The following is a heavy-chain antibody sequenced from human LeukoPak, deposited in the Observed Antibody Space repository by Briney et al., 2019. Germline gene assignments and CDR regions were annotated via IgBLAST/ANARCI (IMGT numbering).Heavy chain of an antibody. J-gene: IGHJ6*02. CDR2: INHSGST. CDR1: GGSFSGYY. D-gene: IGHD3-3*01. CDR3: ARGLHFSYDFWSGYYGYYGMDV. Sequence: KSSETLSLTCAVYGGSFSGYYWSWIRQPPGKGLEWIGEINHSGSTNYNPSLKSRVTISVDTSKNQFSLKLSSVTAADTAVYYCARGLHFSYDFWSGYYGYYGMDVWGQGTTVTVSS. V-gene: IGHV4-34*01.